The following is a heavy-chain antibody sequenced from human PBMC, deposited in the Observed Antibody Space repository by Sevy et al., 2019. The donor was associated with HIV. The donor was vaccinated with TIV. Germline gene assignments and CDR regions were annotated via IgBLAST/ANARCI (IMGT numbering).Heavy chain of an antibody. D-gene: IGHD6-19*01. Sequence: GGSLRLSCAAFGFTYNGYGMHWVRQAPGKGLEWVAVICYDGSNKEYADSVKGRFTMSRDNSKNTLHLQMNNLRAEDTAVYYCSRESIAVAGIGDYFHYWVQGTLVTVSS. CDR3: SRESIAVAGIGDYFHY. V-gene: IGHV3-33*01. CDR2: ICYDGSNK. J-gene: IGHJ4*02. CDR1: GFTYNGYG.